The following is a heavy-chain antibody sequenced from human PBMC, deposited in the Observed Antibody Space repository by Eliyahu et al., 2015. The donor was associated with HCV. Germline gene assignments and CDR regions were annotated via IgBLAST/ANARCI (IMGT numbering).Heavy chain of an antibody. CDR2: IIPIFGTA. Sequence: EVKKPGSSVKVSCKASGGTFSSYAISWVRQAPGQGLEWMGGIIPIFGTANYAQKFQGRVTITADESTSTAYMELSSLRSEDTAVYYCARDHYDSSGFAWEREFDPWGQGTLVTVSS. CDR3: ARDHYDSSGFAWEREFDP. CDR1: GGTFSSYA. D-gene: IGHD3-22*01. J-gene: IGHJ5*02. V-gene: IGHV1-69*01.